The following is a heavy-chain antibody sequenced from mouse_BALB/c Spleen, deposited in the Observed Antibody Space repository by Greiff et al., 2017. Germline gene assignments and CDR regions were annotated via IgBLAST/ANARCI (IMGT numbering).Heavy chain of an antibody. Sequence: EVQGVESGPGLVKPSQSLSLTCTVTGYTITSYYAWYCLRPFPGNKQEWMGYISYSGSTSYNPSLKSRISITRDTSKNQFFLQLNSVTTEDTATYCCARGYGYDGVFDYWGQGTTLTVAS. D-gene: IGHD2-2*01. J-gene: IGHJ2*01. CDR1: GYTITSYYA. CDR2: ISYSGST. V-gene: IGHV3-2*02. CDR3: ARGYGYDGVFDY.